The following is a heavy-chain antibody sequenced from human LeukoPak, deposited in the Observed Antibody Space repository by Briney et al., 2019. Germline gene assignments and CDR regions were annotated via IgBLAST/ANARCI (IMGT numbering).Heavy chain of an antibody. D-gene: IGHD2-21*01. CDR3: ARRTEGAGGGWFFDH. J-gene: IGHJ4*02. Sequence: GEPLNFSGKAPGSTSTSNWSSWVRQMPGKGLEWLGIINPSDSATSYSTSFQGQGTISADKSLTSAYLQWNTQKASDTAIYFCARRTEGAGGGWFFDHWGQGTLVTVSS. CDR1: GSTSTSNW. V-gene: IGHV5-51*01. CDR2: INPSDSAT.